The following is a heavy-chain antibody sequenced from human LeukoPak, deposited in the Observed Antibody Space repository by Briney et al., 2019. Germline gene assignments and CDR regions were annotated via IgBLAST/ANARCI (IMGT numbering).Heavy chain of an antibody. CDR3: AHKSFLDSDYYFDY. CDR1: GGSLSSTSYY. CDR2: IYWNDDK. D-gene: IGHD3/OR15-3a*01. J-gene: IGHJ4*02. Sequence: TLSLTCTVSGGSLSSTSYYWGWIRQPPGKALEWLALIYWNDDKRYSPSLKSRLTITKDTSKNQVALTMTNMDPVDTATYYCAHKSFLDSDYYFDYWGQGTLVTVSS. V-gene: IGHV2-5*01.